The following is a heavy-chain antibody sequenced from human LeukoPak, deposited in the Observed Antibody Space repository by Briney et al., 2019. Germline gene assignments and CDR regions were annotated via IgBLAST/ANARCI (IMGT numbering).Heavy chain of an antibody. CDR2: ISSSGSTI. CDR3: ARDYCSSTSCYLYYYYGMDV. Sequence: HPGGSLRLSCAASGFTFSSYEMNWVRQAPGKGLEWVSYISSSGSTIYYADSVKGRFTISRDNDKNSLYLQMNSLRAEDTAVYYCARDYCSSTSCYLYYYYGMDVWGQGTTVTVSS. V-gene: IGHV3-48*03. J-gene: IGHJ6*02. CDR1: GFTFSSYE. D-gene: IGHD2-2*01.